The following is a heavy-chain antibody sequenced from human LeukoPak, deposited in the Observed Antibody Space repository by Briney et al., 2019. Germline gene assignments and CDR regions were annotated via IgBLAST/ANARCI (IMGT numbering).Heavy chain of an antibody. Sequence: PSETLSLTCTVSGYSTSSGYYWGWIRQPPGKGLEWIGSIYHSGNTYYNPSLKSRVTISVDTSKNQFSLKLSSVTAADTAVYFCARIYDFWSNSIYYFDYWGQGALVTVSS. D-gene: IGHD3-3*01. CDR3: ARIYDFWSNSIYYFDY. J-gene: IGHJ4*02. CDR2: IYHSGNT. V-gene: IGHV4-38-2*02. CDR1: GYSTSSGYY.